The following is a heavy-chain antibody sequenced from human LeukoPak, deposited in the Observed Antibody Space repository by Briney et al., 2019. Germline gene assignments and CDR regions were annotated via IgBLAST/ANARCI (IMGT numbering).Heavy chain of an antibody. J-gene: IGHJ4*02. V-gene: IGHV4-61*02. Sequence: SETLSLTCTVSGGSISSGSYYWSWIRQPAGKGLEWIGRIYTSGSTNYNPSLKSRVTISVDKSKNQFSLKLSSVTAADTAVYYCARSPSGSYPLDYWGQGTLVTVSS. CDR2: IYTSGST. D-gene: IGHD1-26*01. CDR1: GGSISSGSYY. CDR3: ARSPSGSYPLDY.